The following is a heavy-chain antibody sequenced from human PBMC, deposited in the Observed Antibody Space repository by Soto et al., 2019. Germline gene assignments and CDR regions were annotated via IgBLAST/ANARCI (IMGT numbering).Heavy chain of an antibody. J-gene: IGHJ6*02. CDR1: GYTFTSYG. CDR2: ISAYNGNT. D-gene: IGHD5-18*01. V-gene: IGHV1-18*01. CDR3: ARALGLSVYYYYGMDV. Sequence: VSVKVSCKASGYTFTSYGISWVRQAPGQGLEWMGWISAYNGNTNYAQKLQGRVTMTTDTSTSTAYMELSRLRSDDTAVYYCARALGLSVYYYYGMDVWGQGTTVTVSS.